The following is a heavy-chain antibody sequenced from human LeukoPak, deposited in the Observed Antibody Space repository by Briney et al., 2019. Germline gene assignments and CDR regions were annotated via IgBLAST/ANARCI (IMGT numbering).Heavy chain of an antibody. Sequence: GASVKVSCKASGGTFSSYAISWVRQAPGQGLEWMGRIIPILGIANYAQKFQGRVTITADKSTSTAYMELSSLRSEDTAVYYCARDWSNIVVVPAALIPQGFDAFDIWGQGTMVTVSS. V-gene: IGHV1-69*04. CDR1: GGTFSSYA. D-gene: IGHD2-2*01. J-gene: IGHJ3*02. CDR3: ARDWSNIVVVPAALIPQGFDAFDI. CDR2: IIPILGIA.